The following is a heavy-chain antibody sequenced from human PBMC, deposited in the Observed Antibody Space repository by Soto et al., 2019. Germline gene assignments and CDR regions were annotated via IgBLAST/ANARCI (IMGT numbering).Heavy chain of an antibody. CDR1: GFTFNNAW. J-gene: IGHJ4*02. D-gene: IGHD2-21*01. CDR3: TTVFLWSYYFDN. CDR2: IKKETDGGTT. Sequence: VGSLRLSCAGSGFTFNNAWMSWVRQAPGKGLEWVGRIKKETDGGTTDYAASVKGRFSISRDDSKNTVFLQMNSLRTEDTAVYYCTTVFLWSYYFDNWGPGTLVT. V-gene: IGHV3-15*01.